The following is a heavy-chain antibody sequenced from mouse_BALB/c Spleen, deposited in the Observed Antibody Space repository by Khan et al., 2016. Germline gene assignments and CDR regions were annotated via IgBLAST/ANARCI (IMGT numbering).Heavy chain of an antibody. CDR3: ADALIVD. Sequence: QVQLKESGAELARPGASVRLSCKASGYTSANYWMQWVKQRPGQGLEWIGSIYPGDGDTRYSQKFKDKATLTADKSSSSAYMHLRSVASEDSAVYYCADALIVDWGQGTLVTVSA. CDR1: GYTSANYW. J-gene: IGHJ3*01. V-gene: IGHV1-87*01. D-gene: IGHD1-2*01. CDR2: IYPGDGDT.